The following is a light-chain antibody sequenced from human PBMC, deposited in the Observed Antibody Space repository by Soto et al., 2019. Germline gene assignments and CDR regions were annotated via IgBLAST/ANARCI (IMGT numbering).Light chain of an antibody. CDR3: QQYDNYPLT. J-gene: IGKJ4*01. CDR1: ESMSNC. V-gene: IGKV1-5*01. Sequence: DIQMTQSPSTLSASVGDRVTITCRASESMSNCLAWYQQKPGKAPKLLISGAPSLQSGVPSRFSGSASGTEFTLTISSLQPDDFATYYCQQYDNYPLTFGGGTKVDIK. CDR2: GAP.